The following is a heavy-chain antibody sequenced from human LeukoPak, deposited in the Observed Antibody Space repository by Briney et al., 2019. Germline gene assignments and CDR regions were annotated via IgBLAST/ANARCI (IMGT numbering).Heavy chain of an antibody. V-gene: IGHV4-38-2*02. Sequence: SETLSLTCTVSGYSFSSGYYWGWIRQPPGKGLEWIGSIYYSGSTYYNPSLKSRVTISVDTSKNQFSLKLSSVTAADTAVYYCASPATAYWGQGTLVTVSS. D-gene: IGHD5-24*01. CDR2: IYYSGST. J-gene: IGHJ4*02. CDR3: ASPATAY. CDR1: GYSFSSGYY.